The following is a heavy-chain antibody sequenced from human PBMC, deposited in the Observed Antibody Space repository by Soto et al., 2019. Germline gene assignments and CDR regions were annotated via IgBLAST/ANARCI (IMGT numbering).Heavy chain of an antibody. J-gene: IGHJ4*02. CDR3: ARPTSDYDYIWGS. Sequence: SETLSLTCTVSGGSISSSSYYWGWIRQPPGKGLEWIGSIYYSWSTYYNPSLKSRVTISVDTSKIQFSLKLSSVTAADTAVYYCARPTSDYDYIWGSWGQGTLVTVSS. CDR1: GGSISSSSYY. CDR2: IYYSWST. V-gene: IGHV4-39*01. D-gene: IGHD3-16*01.